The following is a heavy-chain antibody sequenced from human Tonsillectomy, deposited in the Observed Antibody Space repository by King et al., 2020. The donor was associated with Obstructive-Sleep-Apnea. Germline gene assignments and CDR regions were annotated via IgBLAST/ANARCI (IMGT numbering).Heavy chain of an antibody. J-gene: IGHJ4*02. D-gene: IGHD3-22*01. CDR2: ISSSSSTI. CDR3: AGTLPLRDDSSGYYGVGLDY. V-gene: IGHV3-48*04. Sequence: VQLVESGGGLVQPGGSLRLSCAASGFTFSSYGMNWVCQAPGMGLEWVSYISSSSSTISYADSVKGRFTISRDNAKNSLYLQMNSLRAEDTAVYYCAGTLPLRDDSSGYYGVGLDYWGQGSLVTVSS. CDR1: GFTFSSYG.